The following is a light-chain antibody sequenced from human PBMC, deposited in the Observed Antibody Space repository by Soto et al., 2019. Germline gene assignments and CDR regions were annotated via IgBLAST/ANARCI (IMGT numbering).Light chain of an antibody. CDR2: GTS. J-gene: IGKJ1*01. V-gene: IGKV3-20*01. Sequence: EIVLTQSPGTLSVSPGERATLSCRASQTISSNYLAWYQQKPGQAPRLLIYGTSSRATGITDRFSGCGSGTDFTLTISRLEPEDSAIYYWQQYGSWTFGQGTKVEIK. CDR3: QQYGSWT. CDR1: QTISSNY.